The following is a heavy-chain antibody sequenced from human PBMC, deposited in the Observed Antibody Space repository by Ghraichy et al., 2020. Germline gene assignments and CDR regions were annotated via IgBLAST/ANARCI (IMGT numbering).Heavy chain of an antibody. V-gene: IGHV3-48*02. CDR1: GFTFSSYS. J-gene: IGHJ5*02. CDR2: ISSSSSTI. CDR3: ARDRAQTPDSSGWYDA. D-gene: IGHD6-19*01. Sequence: GGSLRLSCAASGFTFSSYSMNWVRQAPGKGLEWVSYISSSSSTIYYADSVKGRFTISRDNAKNSLYLQMNSLRDEDMAVYYCARDRAQTPDSSGWYDAWGQGTLVTVSS.